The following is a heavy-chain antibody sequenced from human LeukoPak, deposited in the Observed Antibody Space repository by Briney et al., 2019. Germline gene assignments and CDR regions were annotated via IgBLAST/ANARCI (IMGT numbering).Heavy chain of an antibody. D-gene: IGHD5-12*01. CDR2: INPNSGGT. J-gene: IGHJ4*02. CDR3: AQGVGYSGYDCYFDY. CDR1: GYTFTGYY. V-gene: IGHV1-2*02. Sequence: ASVTVSCKASGYTFTGYYMHWVRQAPGQGLEWMGWINPNSGGTNYAQKFQGRVTMTRDTSISTAYMELSRLRSDDTAVYYCAQGVGYSGYDCYFDYWGQGTLVTVSS.